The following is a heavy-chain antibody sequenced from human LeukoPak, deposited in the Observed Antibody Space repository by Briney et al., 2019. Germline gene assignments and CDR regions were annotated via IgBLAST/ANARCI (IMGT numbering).Heavy chain of an antibody. CDR2: IYYSGST. J-gene: IGHJ4*02. CDR1: GGSISSGGYY. D-gene: IGHD3-3*01. Sequence: SQTLSLTCTVSGGSISSGGYYWSWIRQLTGKGLEWIGYIYYSGSTYYNPSLKSRVTISVDTSKNQFSLKLSSVTAADTAVYYCARTLRFLEWFDYWGQGTLVTVSS. CDR3: ARTLRFLEWFDY. V-gene: IGHV4-31*03.